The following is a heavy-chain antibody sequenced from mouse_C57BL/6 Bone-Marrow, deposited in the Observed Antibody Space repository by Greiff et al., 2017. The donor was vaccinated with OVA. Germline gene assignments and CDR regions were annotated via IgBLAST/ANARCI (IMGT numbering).Heavy chain of an antibody. V-gene: IGHV1-39*01. J-gene: IGHJ1*03. CDR3: AFYYGSSYRYFDV. CDR1: GYSFADYN. CDR2: INPNYGTT. Sequence: VQLKQSGPELVKPGASVKISCKASGYSFADYNMNWVKQSNGKSLEWIGVINPNYGTTSYNQKFKGKATLTVDQSSSTAYMQLNSLTSEDSAVYYCAFYYGSSYRYFDVWGTGTTVTVSS. D-gene: IGHD1-1*01.